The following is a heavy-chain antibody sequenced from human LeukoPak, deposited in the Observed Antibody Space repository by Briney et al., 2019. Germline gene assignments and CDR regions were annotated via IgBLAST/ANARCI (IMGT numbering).Heavy chain of an antibody. D-gene: IGHD4-17*01. J-gene: IGHJ4*02. CDR1: GFSFSYHG. Sequence: GGSLRLSCVASGFSFSYHGMNWVRLAPGKGLEWVSGVSPPGGGTYYADSVKGRFTISRDNSKNTLYLQMNSLRAEDTAVYYCAKDTPYGDYVGVFDYWGQGTLVTVSS. CDR2: VSPPGGGT. CDR3: AKDTPYGDYVGVFDY. V-gene: IGHV3-23*01.